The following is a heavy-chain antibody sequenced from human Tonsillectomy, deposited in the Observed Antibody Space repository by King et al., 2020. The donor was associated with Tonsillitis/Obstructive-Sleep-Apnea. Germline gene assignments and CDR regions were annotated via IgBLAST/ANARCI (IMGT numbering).Heavy chain of an antibody. J-gene: IGHJ4*02. CDR2: IYHSCST. V-gene: IGHV4-4*02. CDR1: GGSISRNNW. D-gene: IGHD6-13*01. Sequence: VQLQESGPGLVKPSGTLSLTRAVSGGSISRNNWWGWVRQSPGKGLEWLGVIYHSCSTNYNPSLKGRVTISIDKSKNQFSLKLSSVTAADTAVYYCATIKNVASAGLVDYWGQGTLVTVSS. CDR3: ATIKNVASAGLVDY.